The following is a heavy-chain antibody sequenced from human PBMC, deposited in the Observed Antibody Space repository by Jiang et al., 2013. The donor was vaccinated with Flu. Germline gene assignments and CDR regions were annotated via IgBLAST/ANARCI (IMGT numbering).Heavy chain of an antibody. Sequence: SQTLSLTCAISGDSVSSNSAAWNWIRQSPSRGLEWLGRTYYRSKWYNDYAVSVKSRITINPDTSKNQFSLQLNSVTPEDTAVYYCARDLPDVLGGRGYYGMDVWGQGTTVTVSS. V-gene: IGHV6-1*01. CDR2: TYYRSKWYN. J-gene: IGHJ6*02. D-gene: IGHD2-8*02. CDR3: ARDLPDVLGGRGYYGMDV. CDR1: GDSVSSNSAA.